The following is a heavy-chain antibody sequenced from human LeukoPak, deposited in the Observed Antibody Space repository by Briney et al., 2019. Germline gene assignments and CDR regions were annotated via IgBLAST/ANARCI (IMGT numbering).Heavy chain of an antibody. V-gene: IGHV3-21*01. CDR1: GFTFSSYS. D-gene: IGHD1-26*01. CDR3: ASSTLSVGSSLTFDL. J-gene: IGHJ3*01. Sequence: AGGSLRLSCAASGFTFSSYSMNWVRQAPGKGLEWVSSISSSSSYIYYADSVKGRFTISRDNAKNSLYLQMNSLRAEDTAVYYCASSTLSVGSSLTFDLWGHGTLVTVSS. CDR2: ISSSSSYI.